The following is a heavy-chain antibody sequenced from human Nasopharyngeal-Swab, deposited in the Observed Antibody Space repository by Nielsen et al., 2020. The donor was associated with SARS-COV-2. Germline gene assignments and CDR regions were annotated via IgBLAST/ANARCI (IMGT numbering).Heavy chain of an antibody. D-gene: IGHD5-12*01. CDR1: GGSFSGFY. Sequence: SETLSLTCAVYGGSFSGFYWSWIRQSPEKGLGWIGEINHSGSTNYNPPLKSRVTMSVDTSKNQFSLTVKSVTAADTAVYYCAREEIVATYYFDFWGRGTPVTVSS. CDR3: AREEIVATYYFDF. J-gene: IGHJ4*02. V-gene: IGHV4-34*01. CDR2: INHSGST.